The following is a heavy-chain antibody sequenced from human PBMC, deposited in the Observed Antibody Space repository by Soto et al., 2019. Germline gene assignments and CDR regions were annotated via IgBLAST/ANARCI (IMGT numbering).Heavy chain of an antibody. Sequence: PGGSLRLSCAASGFTFSSYAMSWVCQAPGKGLEWVSAISGSGGSTYYADSVKGRFTISRDNSKNTLYLQMNSLRAEDTAVYYCAKRTFYCSSTSCYNYGMDVWGQGTTVTVSS. V-gene: IGHV3-23*01. J-gene: IGHJ6*02. CDR1: GFTFSSYA. CDR2: ISGSGGST. CDR3: AKRTFYCSSTSCYNYGMDV. D-gene: IGHD2-2*02.